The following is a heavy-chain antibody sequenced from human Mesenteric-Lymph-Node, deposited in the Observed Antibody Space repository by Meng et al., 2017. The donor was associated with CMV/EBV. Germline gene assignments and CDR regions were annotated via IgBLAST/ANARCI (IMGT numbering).Heavy chain of an antibody. CDR2: ISSSSSTI. Sequence: GGSLRLSCAASGFTFSSYSMNWVRQAPGKGLEWVSYISSSSSTIYYADSVKGRFTISRDDSTDTLYLQMNSLRVEDTAVYYCAKRNCGGDCYPDYWGQGTLVTVSS. CDR3: AKRNCGGDCYPDY. V-gene: IGHV3-48*01. CDR1: GFTFSSYS. J-gene: IGHJ4*02. D-gene: IGHD2-21*01.